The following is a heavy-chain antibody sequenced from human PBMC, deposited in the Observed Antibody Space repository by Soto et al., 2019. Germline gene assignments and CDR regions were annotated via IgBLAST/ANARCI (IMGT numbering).Heavy chain of an antibody. D-gene: IGHD3-16*01. CDR2: IYYSGST. Sequence: PSEPLSLTCTVSGGSISISNYYWGWIRQPPGKGLEWIGSIYYSGSTAYNSSLKSRVTMSVDTSKNQLSLRLSSVTAADTAVYYCASPTLGAFDIWGQGTMVTVSS. CDR3: ASPTLGAFDI. J-gene: IGHJ3*02. CDR1: GGSISISNYY. V-gene: IGHV4-39*01.